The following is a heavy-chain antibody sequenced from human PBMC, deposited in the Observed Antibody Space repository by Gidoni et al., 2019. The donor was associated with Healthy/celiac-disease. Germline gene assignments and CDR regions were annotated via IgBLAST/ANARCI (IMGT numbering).Heavy chain of an antibody. J-gene: IGHJ6*02. V-gene: IGHV3-30*18. CDR3: AKTHYGSGLRVNYYGMDV. Sequence: YDGSNKYYADSVKGRFTISRDNSKNTLYLQMNSLRAEDTAVYYCAKTHYGSGLRVNYYGMDVWGQGTTVTVSS. D-gene: IGHD3-10*01. CDR2: YDGSNK.